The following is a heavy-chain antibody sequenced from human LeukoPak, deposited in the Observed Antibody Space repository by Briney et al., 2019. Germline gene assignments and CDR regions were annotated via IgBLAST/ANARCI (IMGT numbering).Heavy chain of an antibody. D-gene: IGHD4-17*01. Sequence: PSETLSLTCTVSGGSVSSGTYYWSWIRQSPGKGLVWIGFIYYSGSTNYNSSLKSRVSISVDTSKNQFSLKLSSVTAADTAVYYCARERGDYSYYYYGMDVWGQGTTVTVSS. CDR1: GGSVSSGTYY. CDR2: IYYSGST. V-gene: IGHV4-61*01. J-gene: IGHJ6*02. CDR3: ARERGDYSYYYYGMDV.